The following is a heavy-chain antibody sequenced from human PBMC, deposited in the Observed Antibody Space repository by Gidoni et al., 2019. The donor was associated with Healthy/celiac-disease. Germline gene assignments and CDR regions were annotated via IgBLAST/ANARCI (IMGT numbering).Heavy chain of an antibody. J-gene: IGHJ3*02. CDR2: INWNGGST. CDR3: ARRGVVTMMLGDAFDI. CDR1: GFTLLDYG. D-gene: IGHD3-3*01. V-gene: IGHV3-20*04. Sequence: EVQLVESGGGVVRLGGSLRLSCAASGFTLLDYGMSWVRPAPGKGLEWVSGINWNGGSTGYADSVKGRFTISRDNAKNSLYLQMNSLRAEDTALYYCARRGVVTMMLGDAFDIWGQGTMVTVSS.